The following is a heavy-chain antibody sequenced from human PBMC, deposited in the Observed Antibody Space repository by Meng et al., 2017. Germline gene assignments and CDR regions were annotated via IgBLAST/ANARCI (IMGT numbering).Heavy chain of an antibody. J-gene: IGHJ4*02. CDR3: ARFTTVNSFDY. V-gene: IGHV1-69*01. Sequence: GGSLRLSCKASGGPFSSYAISWVRQPPGQGLEWMGGIIPIFGTANYAQKFQARVTITADESTSTAYMELSSLRSEETAVYYCARFTTVNSFDYWGQGTLVTVSS. CDR2: IIPIFGTA. CDR1: GGPFSSYA. D-gene: IGHD4-17*01.